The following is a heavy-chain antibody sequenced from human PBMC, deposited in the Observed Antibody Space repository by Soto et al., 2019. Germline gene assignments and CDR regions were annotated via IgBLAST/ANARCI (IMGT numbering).Heavy chain of an antibody. D-gene: IGHD3-22*01. CDR3: GSSASPDAY. Sequence: EVQLMESGGGLVQPGGSLGLSCVASGFIFNSYSMNWVRQAPGKGLEWISYINSGSTSVFYADSVKGRFTISRDNAKNSLYLQMNSLRAEDTAVYYCGSSASPDAYWGQGTLVTVSS. J-gene: IGHJ4*02. CDR1: GFIFNSYS. CDR2: INSGSTSV. V-gene: IGHV3-48*01.